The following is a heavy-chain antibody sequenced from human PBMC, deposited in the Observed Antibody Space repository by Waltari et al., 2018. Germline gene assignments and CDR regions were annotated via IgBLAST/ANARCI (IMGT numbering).Heavy chain of an antibody. D-gene: IGHD3-10*01. V-gene: IGHV3-9*01. J-gene: IGHJ4*02. CDR3: IKDGQPGGLYY. CDR1: GFTFGEET. CDR2: INGSGDRK. Sequence: EVQVVEVGGGLVQPGRSLTLSCLVFGFTFGEETMHWVRQAPGKGLEWVSGINGSGDRKDYADSVRGRFTVSRDNVKNSLYLEMNSLREEDTAFYYCIKDGQPGGLYYWGQGTLVTVSS.